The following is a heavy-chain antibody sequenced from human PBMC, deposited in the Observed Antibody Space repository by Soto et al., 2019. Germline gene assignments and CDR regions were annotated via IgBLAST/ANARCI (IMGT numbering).Heavy chain of an antibody. Sequence: SETLSLTCAVYGGSFSGYYWSWIRQPPGKGLEWIGEINHSGSTNYNPSHKSRVTISVDTSKNQFSLNLSSVTAADTAVYYCARGGVAYYDFWSGYSHNWFDPWGQGTLVTVSS. D-gene: IGHD3-3*01. CDR1: GGSFSGYY. CDR2: INHSGST. V-gene: IGHV4-34*01. J-gene: IGHJ5*02. CDR3: ARGGVAYYDFWSGYSHNWFDP.